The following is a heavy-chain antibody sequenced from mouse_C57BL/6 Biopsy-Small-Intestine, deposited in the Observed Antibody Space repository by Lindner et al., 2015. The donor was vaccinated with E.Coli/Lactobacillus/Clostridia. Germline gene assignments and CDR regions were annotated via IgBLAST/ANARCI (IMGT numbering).Heavy chain of an antibody. CDR3: ARSFGNLFAF. Sequence: VQLQESGPELVKPGASVKISCKASGYIFTDYYINWVKQRPGQGLEWIGWIYPGSNYTDYNEKFRGKATLTVDNFSSTAYMLLSSLISEDSAVYYCARSFGNLFAFWGQGTLVTVSA. J-gene: IGHJ3*01. CDR1: GYIFTDYY. CDR2: IYPGSNYT. D-gene: IGHD2-1*01. V-gene: IGHV1-84*01.